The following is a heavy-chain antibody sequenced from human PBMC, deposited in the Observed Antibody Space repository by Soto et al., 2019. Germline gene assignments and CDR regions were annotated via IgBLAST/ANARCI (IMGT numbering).Heavy chain of an antibody. J-gene: IGHJ4*02. CDR3: AKDRGSGWYGLDC. Sequence: QVQLVESGGGVVQPGRSLRLSCAASGFTFSSYGMHWVRQAPGKGLEWVAVISYDGSNKYYADSVKGRFTISRDNSKNTRYLQVNSLRAEDTAVYCCAKDRGSGWYGLDCWGQGTLVTVSS. D-gene: IGHD6-19*01. CDR1: GFTFSSYG. V-gene: IGHV3-30*18. CDR2: ISYDGSNK.